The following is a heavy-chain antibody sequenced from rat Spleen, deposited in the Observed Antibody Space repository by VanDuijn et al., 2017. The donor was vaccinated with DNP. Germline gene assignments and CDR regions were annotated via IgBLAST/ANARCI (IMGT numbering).Heavy chain of an antibody. J-gene: IGHJ3*01. D-gene: IGHD1-4*01. CDR1: GFTFSNFG. Sequence: EVQLVESGGDLVQPGGSLKLSCEASGFTFSNFGMTWVRQAPAKGLEWVATISGSGGSTYYRDSVKGRFTISRDNAQNTLDLQMNSLRSEDTATYYCASPTTFAYWGQGTLVTVSS. V-gene: IGHV5-46*01. CDR3: ASPTTFAY. CDR2: ISGSGGST.